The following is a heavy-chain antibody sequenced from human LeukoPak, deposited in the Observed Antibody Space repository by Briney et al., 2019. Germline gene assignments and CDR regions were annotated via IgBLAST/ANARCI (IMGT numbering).Heavy chain of an antibody. CDR1: GGSISSDY. D-gene: IGHD2/OR15-2a*01. V-gene: IGHV4-59*01. Sequence: SETLSLTCTVSGGSISSDYWSWIRQPPGKGLEWIRNIYYSGSTNYNPSLKSRVTISVDTSKNQFSVKLSSVTAADTAVYYCARDSTFYGMDVWGQGTTVTVSS. CDR3: ARDSTFYGMDV. J-gene: IGHJ6*02. CDR2: IYYSGST.